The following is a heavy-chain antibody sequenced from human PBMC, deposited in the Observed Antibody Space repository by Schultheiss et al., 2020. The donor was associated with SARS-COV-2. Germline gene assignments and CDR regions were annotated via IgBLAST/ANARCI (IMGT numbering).Heavy chain of an antibody. Sequence: GESLKISCAASGFTFSSYWMSWVRQAPGKGLEWVSAISGSGGSTYYADSVKGRFTISRDNSKNTLYLQMNSLRVEDTAVYYCARYVFRFLDFLGENWFDPWGQGTLVTVSS. CDR3: ARYVFRFLDFLGENWFDP. CDR2: ISGSGGST. V-gene: IGHV3-23*01. D-gene: IGHD3-3*01. J-gene: IGHJ5*02. CDR1: GFTFSSYW.